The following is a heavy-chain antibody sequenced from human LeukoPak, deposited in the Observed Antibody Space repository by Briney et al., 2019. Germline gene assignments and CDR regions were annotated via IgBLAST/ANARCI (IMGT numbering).Heavy chain of an antibody. V-gene: IGHV1-18*01. CDR3: ARHRYYDSSGYYPTSGDFDY. CDR1: GYTFTSYG. CDR2: ISAYNGNT. J-gene: IGHJ4*02. Sequence: ASVKVSCKASGYTFTSYGISWVRQAPGQGLEWMGWISAYNGNTNYAQKLQGRVTMTTDTSTSTAYMELRSLRSDDTAVYYCARHRYYDSSGYYPTSGDFDYWGQGTLVTVSS. D-gene: IGHD3-22*01.